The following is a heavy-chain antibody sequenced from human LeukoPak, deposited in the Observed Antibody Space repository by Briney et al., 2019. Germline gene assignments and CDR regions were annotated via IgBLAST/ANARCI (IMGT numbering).Heavy chain of an antibody. V-gene: IGHV4-30-2*01. Sequence: SQTLSLTCAVSGGSISSGGYSWSWIRQPPGKGLEWIGYIYHSGSTYYNPSLKSRVTISVDRSKNQFSLKLSSVTAADTAVYYCARAEIPRYCSSTSCYMDYGMDVWGQGTTVTASS. CDR2: IYHSGST. CDR3: ARAEIPRYCSSTSCYMDYGMDV. D-gene: IGHD2-2*02. CDR1: GGSISSGGYS. J-gene: IGHJ6*02.